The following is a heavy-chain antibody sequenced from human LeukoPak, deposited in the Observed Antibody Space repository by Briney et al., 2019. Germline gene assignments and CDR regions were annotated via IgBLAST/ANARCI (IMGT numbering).Heavy chain of an antibody. CDR1: GFTFSSYS. J-gene: IGHJ4*02. Sequence: GGSLRLSCAASGFTFSSYSMNWVRQASGKGLEWVSYISSSSSTIYYADSVKGRFTISRDNAKNSLYLQMNSLRAEDTAVYYCASVRIAARPDYWGQGTLVTVSS. CDR2: ISSSSSTI. D-gene: IGHD6-6*01. CDR3: ASVRIAARPDY. V-gene: IGHV3-48*04.